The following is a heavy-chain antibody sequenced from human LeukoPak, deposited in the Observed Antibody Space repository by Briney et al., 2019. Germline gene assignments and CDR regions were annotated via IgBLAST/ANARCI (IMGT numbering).Heavy chain of an antibody. J-gene: IGHJ4*02. Sequence: PGGSLRLSCAASGFTFSTYWMHWVRQAPGKGLVWVSRISGDGSITGYADSVKGRFTISRDNAKNTLYLQMNSLRAEDTAVYYCARHLNYYLDYWGQGTLVTVSS. D-gene: IGHD3-10*01. CDR2: ISGDGSIT. CDR1: GFTFSTYW. V-gene: IGHV3-74*01. CDR3: ARHLNYYLDY.